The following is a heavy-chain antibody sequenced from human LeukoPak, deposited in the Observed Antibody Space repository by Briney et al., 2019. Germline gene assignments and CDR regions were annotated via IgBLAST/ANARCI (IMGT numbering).Heavy chain of an antibody. CDR2: IYYSGST. V-gene: IGHV4-59*01. J-gene: IGHJ3*02. D-gene: IGHD4-23*01. CDR1: GYSISTGYY. CDR3: ARPSVGAFDI. Sequence: SETLSLTCTVSGYSISTGYYWGWVRQPPGKGLEWIGYIYYSGSTNYNPSLKSRVTISVDTSKNQFSLKLSSVTAADTAVYYCARPSVGAFDIWGQGTMVTVSS.